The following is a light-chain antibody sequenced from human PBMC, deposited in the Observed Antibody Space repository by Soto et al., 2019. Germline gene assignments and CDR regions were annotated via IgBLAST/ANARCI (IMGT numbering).Light chain of an antibody. J-gene: IGKJ2*01. V-gene: IGKV1-5*01. CDR3: QQYNSYQYT. Sequence: DIQMTQSPSTLSASVGDRVTITCRASQSISSWLAWYQQKPGKAPKLLIYDASSLESGVPSRFSGSGSGTEFTPTISSLQPDDFATYYCQQYNSYQYTFGQGTKVDIK. CDR2: DAS. CDR1: QSISSW.